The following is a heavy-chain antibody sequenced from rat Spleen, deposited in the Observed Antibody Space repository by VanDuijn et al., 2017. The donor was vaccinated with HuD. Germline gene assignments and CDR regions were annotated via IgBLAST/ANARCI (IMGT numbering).Heavy chain of an antibody. D-gene: IGHD1-11*01. Sequence: QVQLKESGPGLVQPSQTLSLTCTVAGFSLTSYNVHWVRQPPGKGLEWIAAISSGGSTYYNSALKSRLSISRDTSKSQVFLKMNSLQTEDTAMYFCSRTTEGMPPDYWGQGVMVTVSS. V-gene: IGHV2-6*01. J-gene: IGHJ2*01. CDR1: GFSLTSYN. CDR2: ISSGGST. CDR3: SRTTEGMPPDY.